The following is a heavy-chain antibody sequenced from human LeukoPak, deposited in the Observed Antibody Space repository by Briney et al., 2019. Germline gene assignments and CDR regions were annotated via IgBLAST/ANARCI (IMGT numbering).Heavy chain of an antibody. Sequence: ASVKVSCKASGYTFTGYYMHWVRQAPGQGLEWMGRINPNSGGTNYAQKFQGRVTMTRDTSISTAYMELSRLRSDDTAVYYCAKLVEMATQDQDYWGQGTLVTVSS. CDR3: AKLVEMATQDQDY. J-gene: IGHJ4*02. D-gene: IGHD5-24*01. CDR1: GYTFTGYY. V-gene: IGHV1-2*06. CDR2: INPNSGGT.